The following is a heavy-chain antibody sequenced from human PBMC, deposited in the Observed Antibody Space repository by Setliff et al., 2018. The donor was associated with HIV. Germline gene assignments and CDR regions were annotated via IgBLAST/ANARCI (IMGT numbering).Heavy chain of an antibody. J-gene: IGHJ4*02. Sequence: RGESLKISCQASGYIFTNFWIGWVRQMPGKGLEWMGTVYPGDFDSIYNESFQGHVTMSVDKATRTAYLEWSSLKASDTAIYYCARRKSEDSGYGPRYYDFWGQGTLVTVSS. D-gene: IGHD3-22*01. CDR2: VYPGDFDS. V-gene: IGHV5-51*01. CDR1: GYIFTNFW. CDR3: ARRKSEDSGYGPRYYDF.